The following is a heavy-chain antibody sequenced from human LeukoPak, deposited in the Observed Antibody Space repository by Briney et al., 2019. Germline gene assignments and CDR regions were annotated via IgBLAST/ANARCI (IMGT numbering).Heavy chain of an antibody. CDR3: ATDRNSGKYYDY. D-gene: IGHD1-26*01. CDR2: IWYDGSNK. V-gene: IGHV3-33*08. J-gene: IGHJ4*02. Sequence: TGGSLRLSCAASGLTFSSYGMHWVRQAPGKGLEWVAVIWYDGSNKYYADSVKGRFTISRDNSKDTLYLQMNSLRAEDTAVYYCATDRNSGKYYDYWGQGTLVTVSS. CDR1: GLTFSSYG.